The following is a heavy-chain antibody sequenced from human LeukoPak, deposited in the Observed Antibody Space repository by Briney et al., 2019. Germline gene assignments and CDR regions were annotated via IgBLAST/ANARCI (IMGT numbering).Heavy chain of an antibody. V-gene: IGHV3-30*03. D-gene: IGHD3-22*01. J-gene: IGHJ4*02. CDR3: ASAWHLGIVVVMLDS. Sequence: GGSLRLSCAASGFSFSSYGMHWVRQAPGKGLEWVAVISHDGSNKYYADSVKGRFTISRDNSKNTLYLQMNSLRVEDTAVYYCASAWHLGIVVVMLDSWGQGTLVTVSS. CDR2: ISHDGSNK. CDR1: GFSFSSYG.